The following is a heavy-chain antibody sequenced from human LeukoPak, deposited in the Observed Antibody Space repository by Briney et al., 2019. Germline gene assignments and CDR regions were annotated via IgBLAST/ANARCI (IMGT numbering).Heavy chain of an antibody. V-gene: IGHV4-61*02. CDR3: ASSIAAAGTSFDY. J-gene: IGHJ4*02. D-gene: IGHD6-13*01. CDR2: IYTSGST. CDR1: GGSISSGSYY. Sequence: SQTLSLTCTVSGGSISSGSYYWSWIRQPAGKGLEWIGRIYTSGSTNYNPSLKSRVTISVDTSKNQFSLKLSSVTAAGTAVYYCASSIAAAGTSFDYWGQGTLVTVSS.